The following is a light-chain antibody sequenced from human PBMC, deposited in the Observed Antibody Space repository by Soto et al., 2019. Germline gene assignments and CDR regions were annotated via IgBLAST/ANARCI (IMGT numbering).Light chain of an antibody. Sequence: DIQMTQSPFSLSASVGDRVTITCRASQSISNYLNWYQQRPGEAPKLLIYAASNLQSGVPSRFSGSGSGTDFTLTVNSLRPEDFATYYCQQSYSAPRTFGQGTKLEIK. J-gene: IGKJ2*01. CDR2: AAS. CDR1: QSISNY. V-gene: IGKV1-39*01. CDR3: QQSYSAPRT.